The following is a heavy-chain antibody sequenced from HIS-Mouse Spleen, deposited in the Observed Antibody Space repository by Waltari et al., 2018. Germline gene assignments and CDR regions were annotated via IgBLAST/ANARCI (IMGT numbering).Heavy chain of an antibody. CDR3: ARDYWNDDAFDI. D-gene: IGHD1-1*01. J-gene: IGHJ3*02. CDR2: INPNSGGT. Sequence: QVQLVQSGAEVKKPGASVKVSCKASGYTFTGYNMHWVGQATGQGLEWMGWINPNSGGTNYAQKFQGRVTMTRDTSISTAYMGLSRLRSDDTAVYYCARDYWNDDAFDIWGQGTMVTVSS. V-gene: IGHV1-2*02. CDR1: GYTFTGYN.